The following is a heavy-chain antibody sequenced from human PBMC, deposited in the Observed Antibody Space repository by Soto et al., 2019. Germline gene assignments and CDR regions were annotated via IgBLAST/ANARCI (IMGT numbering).Heavy chain of an antibody. CDR3: ARDGFAVVAATHYYYYMDV. V-gene: IGHV3-48*01. D-gene: IGHD2-15*01. CDR1: GFTFSSYS. J-gene: IGHJ6*03. Sequence: GGSLRLSCASSGFTFSSYSMNLVRQAPGKGLEWVSYISSSSSTIYYADSVKGRFTISRDNAKNSLYLQMNSLRAEDTAVYYCARDGFAVVAATHYYYYMDVWGKGTTVTVSS. CDR2: ISSSSSTI.